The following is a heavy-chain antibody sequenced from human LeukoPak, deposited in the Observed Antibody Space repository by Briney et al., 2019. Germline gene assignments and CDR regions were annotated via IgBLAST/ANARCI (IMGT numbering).Heavy chain of an antibody. V-gene: IGHV3-21*01. CDR3: ARGWNDWFDP. J-gene: IGHJ5*02. Sequence: GGSLRLSCAASGFTFSRYSMNWVRQAPGKGLEWVSSISSSSSYLYYADSVKGRFTISRDNAKNSLYLQMNSLRAEDTAVYYCARGWNDWFDPWGQGTLVTVSS. D-gene: IGHD1-1*01. CDR1: GFTFSRYS. CDR2: ISSSSSYL.